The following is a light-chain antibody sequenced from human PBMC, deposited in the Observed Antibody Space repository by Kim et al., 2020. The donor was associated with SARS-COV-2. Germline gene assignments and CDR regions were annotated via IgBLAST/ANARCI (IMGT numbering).Light chain of an antibody. CDR1: NSESKG. CDR3: DVWHGTNGQWV. J-gene: IGLJ3*02. Sequence: APGRTARITCGGNNSESKGVNWCQQKPGQAPLLVIYYDRDRPSGVPERFSGSNSGNTATLTISRVEAGDEADYYCDVWHGTNGQWVFGGGTQLTVL. V-gene: IGLV3-21*04. CDR2: YDR.